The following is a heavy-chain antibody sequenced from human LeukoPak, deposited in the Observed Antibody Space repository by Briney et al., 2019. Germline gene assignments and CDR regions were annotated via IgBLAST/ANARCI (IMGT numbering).Heavy chain of an antibody. J-gene: IGHJ6*04. Sequence: GGSLKLSCTASGFTVSSSYMSWVRQAPGQGLELVSVLYPGGSIYIADSVKGRFSISRDNSNNTLNLQMNSLRVEDTAVYYCADLGITRIGGVWGKGTMVTISS. CDR2: LYPGGSI. CDR3: ADLGITRIGGV. CDR1: GFTVSSSY. D-gene: IGHD3-10*02. V-gene: IGHV3-66*01.